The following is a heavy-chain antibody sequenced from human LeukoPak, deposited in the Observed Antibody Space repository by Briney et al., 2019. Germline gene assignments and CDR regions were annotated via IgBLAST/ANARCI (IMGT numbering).Heavy chain of an antibody. D-gene: IGHD3-22*01. CDR2: ITNTGAGT. J-gene: IGHJ3*02. CDR3: ARGGYDDAFDI. Sequence: GGSLRLSCAASGFTFSSYAMTWVRQAPGKGLKWVSTITNTGAGTYYADSVKGRFTISRDNSKNTLYLQMNSLRAEDTAVYYCARGGYDDAFDIWGQGTMVTVSS. V-gene: IGHV3-23*01. CDR1: GFTFSSYA.